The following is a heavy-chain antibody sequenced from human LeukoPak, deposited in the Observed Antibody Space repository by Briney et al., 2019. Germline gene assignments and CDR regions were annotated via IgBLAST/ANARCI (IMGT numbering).Heavy chain of an antibody. J-gene: IGHJ3*02. CDR2: IYYTGST. Sequence: SETLSLTCTVSGGSFSNYFWRWIRQPPGKGLEWIGYIYYTGSTNYNPSLKSRVTISVGTSKNQFSLKLSSVTAADTAVYYCARPSRSISTAGAFDIWGQGTMVTVSS. CDR1: GGSFSNYF. V-gene: IGHV4-59*01. CDR3: ARPSRSISTAGAFDI. D-gene: IGHD3-10*01.